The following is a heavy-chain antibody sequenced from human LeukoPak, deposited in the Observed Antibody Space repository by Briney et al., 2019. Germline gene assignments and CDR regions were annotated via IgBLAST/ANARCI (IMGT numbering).Heavy chain of an antibody. Sequence: GGSLRLSCAASGFTFSSYGMHWVRQAPGQGLEWMGWINPNSGGTNYAQKFQGRVTMTRDTSISTAYMELSRLRSDDTAVYYCARVKYYYDSSEIGDWGQGTLVTVSS. CDR3: ARVKYYYDSSEIGD. J-gene: IGHJ4*02. D-gene: IGHD3-22*01. V-gene: IGHV1-2*02. CDR2: INPNSGGT. CDR1: GFTFSSYG.